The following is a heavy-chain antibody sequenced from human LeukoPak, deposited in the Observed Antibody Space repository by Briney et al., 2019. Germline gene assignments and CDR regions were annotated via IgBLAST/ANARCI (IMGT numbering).Heavy chain of an antibody. V-gene: IGHV1-2*02. D-gene: IGHD3-22*01. J-gene: IGHJ4*02. CDR3: ARPHSSGYYYHYFDY. CDR1: GYTFTVYY. CDR2: INPNSGGT. Sequence: ASVKVSCKASGYTFTVYYMHWVRPAPGQGLEWVGWINPNSGGTNYAQKFQGRVTMTRDTSISTAYMELSRLRSDDTAVYYCARPHSSGYYYHYFDYWGQGTLVTVSS.